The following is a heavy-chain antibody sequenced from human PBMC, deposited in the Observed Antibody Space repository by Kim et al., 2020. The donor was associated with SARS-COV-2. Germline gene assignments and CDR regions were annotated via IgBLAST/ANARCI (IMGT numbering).Heavy chain of an antibody. CDR1: GFTLSNNV. Sequence: GGSLRLSCAASGFTLSNNVMSWVRQAPGRGLEWVSTIRSRASAETTYYADSVNGRFTISRDISKNTLYLELNSLRADDTALYYFAKDRGGSDWPVFDSWG. CDR2: IRSRASAETT. D-gene: IGHD2-21*02. V-gene: IGHV3-23*01. CDR3: AKDRGGSDWPVFDS. J-gene: IGHJ4*01.